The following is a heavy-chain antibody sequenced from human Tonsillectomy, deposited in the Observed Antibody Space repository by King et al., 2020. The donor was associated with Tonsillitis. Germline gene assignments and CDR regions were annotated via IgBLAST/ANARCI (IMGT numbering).Heavy chain of an antibody. V-gene: IGHV3-74*01. CDR1: GFTFSSHW. CDR3: ARDVKYGSGSLGD. CDR2: IKTDGIGS. J-gene: IGHJ4*02. D-gene: IGHD3-10*01. Sequence: VQLVESGGGLVQPGGSLRVSCAASGFTFSSHWIHWCRQPPGKGLVWVSRIKTDGIGSDSADSVKGRFTISRDNAKNTLYLQMNSLGAEDTAVYYCARDVKYGSGSLGDWGQGTLVTVSS.